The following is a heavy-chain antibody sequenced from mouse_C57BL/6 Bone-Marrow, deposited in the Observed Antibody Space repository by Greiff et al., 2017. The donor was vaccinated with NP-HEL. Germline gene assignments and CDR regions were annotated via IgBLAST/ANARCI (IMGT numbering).Heavy chain of an antibody. D-gene: IGHD2-5*01. Sequence: QVQLQQPGAELVMPGASVKLSCKASGYTFTSYWMHWVKQRPGQGLEWIGEIDPSDSYTNYNQKFTVKSTLTVDKSSRTAYMQLSSLTSEDSAVYYCARSNSCAMDYWGQGTSVTVSS. J-gene: IGHJ4*01. CDR3: ARSNSCAMDY. V-gene: IGHV1-69*01. CDR2: IDPSDSYT. CDR1: GYTFTSYW.